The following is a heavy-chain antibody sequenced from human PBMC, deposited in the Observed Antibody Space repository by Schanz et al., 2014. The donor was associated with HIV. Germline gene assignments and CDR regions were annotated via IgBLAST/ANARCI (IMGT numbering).Heavy chain of an antibody. CDR2: ISSSGSST. D-gene: IGHD6-13*01. CDR1: GFTFSSYA. Sequence: EVQLVESGGGLAKPGGSLRLSCAASGFTFSSYAMSWVRQAPGKGLEWVSAISSSGSSTYYADSVKGRLTISRDNSKNTLYLQMNSLRDEDTGVYYCAKWGGSSWYWFDSWGQGTQVTVSS. J-gene: IGHJ5*01. CDR3: AKWGGSSWYWFDS. V-gene: IGHV3-23*04.